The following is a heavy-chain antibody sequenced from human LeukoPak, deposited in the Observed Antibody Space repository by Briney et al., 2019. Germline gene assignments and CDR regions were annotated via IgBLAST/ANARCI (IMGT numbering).Heavy chain of an antibody. CDR3: AKGVGEGAFDI. Sequence: PGGSLRLSCAASGFTFSSYAMSWVRQAPGKGLEWVSSISSSGGSTYHADSVKGRIPISRDNSKNTLYLQMNSLRGEDTAVYYCAKGVGEGAFDIWGQGTMVTVSS. CDR2: ISSSGGST. V-gene: IGHV3-23*01. D-gene: IGHD1-26*01. J-gene: IGHJ3*02. CDR1: GFTFSSYA.